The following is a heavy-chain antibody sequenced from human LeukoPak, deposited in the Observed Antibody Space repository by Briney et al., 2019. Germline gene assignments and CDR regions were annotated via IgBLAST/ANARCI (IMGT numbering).Heavy chain of an antibody. CDR3: ARDEGTTGTTDAFDI. J-gene: IGHJ3*02. CDR2: IIPIFGTA. Sequence: SVNVSFTASGGTFSIYAISWVRQAPGQGLEWMGGIIPIFGTANYAQKFQGRVTITADESTSTAYMELSSLRSEDTAVYYCARDEGTTGTTDAFDIWGQGTMVTVSS. V-gene: IGHV1-69*13. D-gene: IGHD1-1*01. CDR1: GGTFSIYA.